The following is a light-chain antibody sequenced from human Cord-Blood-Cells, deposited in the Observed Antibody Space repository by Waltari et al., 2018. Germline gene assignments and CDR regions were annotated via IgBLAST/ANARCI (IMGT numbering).Light chain of an antibody. CDR1: SSDVGGSNY. V-gene: IGLV2-14*01. J-gene: IGLJ3*02. CDR3: SSYTSSSTWV. CDR2: DVS. Sequence: QSALTQPASVSGSPGQSITISCTGTSSDVGGSNYVSWYQQHPGKAPKLMIYDVSYLPSRVSNRFSGSKSGNTASLTISGLQAEDEADYYCSSYTSSSTWVFGGGTKLTVL.